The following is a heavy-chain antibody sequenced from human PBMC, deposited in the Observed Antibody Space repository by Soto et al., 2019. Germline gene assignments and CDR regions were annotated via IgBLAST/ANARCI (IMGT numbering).Heavy chain of an antibody. CDR1: GGSFSGYY. CDR2: INHSGST. J-gene: IGHJ6*02. D-gene: IGHD4-17*01. Sequence: SETLSLTCAVYGGSFSGYYWSWIRQPPGKGLEWIGEINHSGSTNYNPSLKSRVTISVDTSKNQFSLKLSSVTAADTAVYYCARGPYGGNEYYYYGMDVWGQGTTVTVSS. V-gene: IGHV4-34*01. CDR3: ARGPYGGNEYYYYGMDV.